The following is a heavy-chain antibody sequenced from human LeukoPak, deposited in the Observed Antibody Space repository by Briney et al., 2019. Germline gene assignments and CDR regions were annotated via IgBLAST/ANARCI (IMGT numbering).Heavy chain of an antibody. D-gene: IGHD3-22*01. J-gene: IGHJ4*02. V-gene: IGHV3-30*04. CDR1: GFTFSSYA. CDR2: ISYDGSNK. CDR3: ARPYYYDSSGYYYPPGY. Sequence: GGSLRLSCAASGFTFSSYAMHWVRQAPGKGLEWVAVISYDGSNKYYADSVKGRFTISRDNSKNTLYLQMNSLRAEDTAVYYCARPYYYDSSGYYYPPGYWGQGTLVTVSS.